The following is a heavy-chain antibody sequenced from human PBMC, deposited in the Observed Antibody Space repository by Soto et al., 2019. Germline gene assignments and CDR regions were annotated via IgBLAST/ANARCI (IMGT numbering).Heavy chain of an antibody. V-gene: IGHV1-69*13. J-gene: IGHJ4*02. CDR1: GGTFSSYA. Sequence: ASVKVSCKASGGTFSSYASSLVRQAPGQGLEWMGGIIPIFGTANYAQKFQGRVTITADESTSTAYMELSSLRSEDTAVYYCARAQTSYYYDSSGYLSSASYWGQGTLVTVSS. CDR2: IIPIFGTA. D-gene: IGHD3-22*01. CDR3: ARAQTSYYYDSSGYLSSASY.